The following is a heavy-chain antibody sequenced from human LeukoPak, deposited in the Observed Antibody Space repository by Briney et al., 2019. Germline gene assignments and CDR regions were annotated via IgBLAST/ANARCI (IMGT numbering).Heavy chain of an antibody. J-gene: IGHJ3*02. CDR1: GFTFSSYG. CDR2: IRYDGSNK. Sequence: GGSLRLSCAASGFTFSSYGMHWVRQAPGKGLEWVAFIRYDGSNKYYADSVKGRFTISRDNSKNTLYLQMNSLRAEDTAVYYCAVGVAAADYGGDDAFDIWGQGTMVTVSS. CDR3: AVGVAAADYGGDDAFDI. D-gene: IGHD6-13*01. V-gene: IGHV3-30*02.